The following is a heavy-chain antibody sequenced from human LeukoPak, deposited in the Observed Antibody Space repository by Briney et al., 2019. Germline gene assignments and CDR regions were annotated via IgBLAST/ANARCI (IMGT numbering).Heavy chain of an antibody. CDR3: ARVAQYYYDSSGYYCPDY. J-gene: IGHJ4*02. D-gene: IGHD3-22*01. CDR1: GFIFSAYT. V-gene: IGHV3-21*01. CDR2: ISSSSTYK. Sequence: GGSLRLSCAASGFIFSAYTMNWVRQAPGKGLEWVSSISSSSTYKYYADSVKGRFTISRDNAQNSVYLQMNSLRAEDTAVYYCARVAQYYYDSSGYYCPDYWGQGTPVTVSS.